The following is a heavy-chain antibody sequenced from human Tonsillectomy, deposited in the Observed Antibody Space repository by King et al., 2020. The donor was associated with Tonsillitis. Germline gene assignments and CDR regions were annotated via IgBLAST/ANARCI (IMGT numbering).Heavy chain of an antibody. CDR2: FDPENDET. J-gene: IGHJ5*02. V-gene: IGHV1-24*01. CDR3: ATDLDNLATPITISGFDP. D-gene: IGHD3-3*01. Sequence: QLVQSGAEVKKPGASVKVSCKVSGYTLTKLSMHWVRQAPGKGLEWMGHFDPENDETIYAQKFQGRVTMTEDTSTDTAYIELSSLRSEDTAMYYCATDLDNLATPITISGFDPWGQGTLVTVSS. CDR1: GYTLTKLS.